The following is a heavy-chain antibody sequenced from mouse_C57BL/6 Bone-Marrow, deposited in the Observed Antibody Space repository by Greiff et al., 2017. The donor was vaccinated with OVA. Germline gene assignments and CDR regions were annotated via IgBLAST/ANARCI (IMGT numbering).Heavy chain of an antibody. Sequence: EVKLVESGGGLVKPGGSLKLSCAASGFTFSSYAMSWVRQTPEKRLEWVATISDGGSYTYYPDNVQGRFTISRDNAKNNLYLQMSHLKSEDTAMYYCARERGSSEFAYWGQGTLVTVSA. CDR1: GFTFSSYA. CDR3: ARERGSSEFAY. J-gene: IGHJ3*01. CDR2: ISDGGSYT. V-gene: IGHV5-4*01. D-gene: IGHD3-2*02.